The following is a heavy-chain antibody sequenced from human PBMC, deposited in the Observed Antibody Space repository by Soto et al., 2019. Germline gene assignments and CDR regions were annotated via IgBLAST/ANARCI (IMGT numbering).Heavy chain of an antibody. CDR1: GFTFDDYA. D-gene: IGHD4-4*01. CDR3: AKTYGDYSNYYYYGMDV. Sequence: SLRLSCAASGFTFDDYAMHWVRQAPGKGLEWVSGISWNSGSIGYADSVKGRFTISRDNAKNSLYLQMNSLRAEDTALYYCAKTYGDYSNYYYYGMDVWGQGTTVTVSS. V-gene: IGHV3-9*01. CDR2: ISWNSGSI. J-gene: IGHJ6*02.